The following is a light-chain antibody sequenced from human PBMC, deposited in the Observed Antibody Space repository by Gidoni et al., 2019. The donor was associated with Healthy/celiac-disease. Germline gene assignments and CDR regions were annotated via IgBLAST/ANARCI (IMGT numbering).Light chain of an antibody. CDR3: QSYDSSLSGLWV. Sequence: QSVLTQPPSVSVAPGQRVTISCTGSSSNIGAGYDVHWYQQLPGTAPKLLIYGNSNRPSGVPDRLSGSKSGTSASLAITGLQAEDEADYYCQSYDSSLSGLWVFGGGTKLTVL. J-gene: IGLJ3*02. V-gene: IGLV1-40*01. CDR2: GNS. CDR1: SSNIGAGYD.